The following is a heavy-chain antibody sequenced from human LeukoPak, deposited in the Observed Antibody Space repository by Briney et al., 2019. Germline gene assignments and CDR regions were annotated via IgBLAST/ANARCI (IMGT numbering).Heavy chain of an antibody. J-gene: IGHJ3*02. V-gene: IGHV1-2*02. CDR1: GYTFAGYY. Sequence: ASVKLSFKGSGYTFAGYYMHWVRQAPGQGLEWMGWINPNSGGTNYAQKFQGRVTMTRDTSISTAYMELSRLRSDDTAVYYCARDYYDSSGFGAFDIWGEGTMVTVSS. CDR3: ARDYYDSSGFGAFDI. CDR2: INPNSGGT. D-gene: IGHD3-22*01.